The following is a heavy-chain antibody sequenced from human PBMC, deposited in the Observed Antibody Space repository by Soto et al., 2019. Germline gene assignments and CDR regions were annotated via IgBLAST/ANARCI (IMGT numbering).Heavy chain of an antibody. CDR2: ISSSGSTI. J-gene: IGHJ4*02. V-gene: IGHV3-11*01. Sequence: GGSLRLSCAASGFTFSDYYMSWIRQAPGKGLEGVSYISSSGSTIYYADSVKGRFTISRDNAKNSLYLQMNSLRAEDTAVYYCARDRWRSSGPPDYWGQGTLVTVSS. CDR1: GFTFSDYY. CDR3: ARDRWRSSGPPDY. D-gene: IGHD6-19*01.